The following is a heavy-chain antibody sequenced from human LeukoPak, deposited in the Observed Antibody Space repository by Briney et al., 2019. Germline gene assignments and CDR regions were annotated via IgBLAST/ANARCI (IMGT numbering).Heavy chain of an antibody. CDR1: GGSISSSSYY. CDR3: ARLQRITMIVVDP. D-gene: IGHD3-22*01. Sequence: SETLSLTCTVSGGSISSSSYYWGWIRQPPGKGLEWFGSIYYSGSTYYNPSLKSRVTISVDTSKNQFSLKLSSVTAADTAVYYCARLQRITMIVVDPWGQGTLVTVSS. V-gene: IGHV4-39*01. J-gene: IGHJ5*02. CDR2: IYYSGST.